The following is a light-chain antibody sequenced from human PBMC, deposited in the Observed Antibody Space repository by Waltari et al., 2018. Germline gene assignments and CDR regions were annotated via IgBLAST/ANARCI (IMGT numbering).Light chain of an antibody. J-gene: IGLJ3*02. Sequence: QSALTQPRSVSGSPGQSVTISCPGTSRDVGGYNYVSWYQHHPGQATQRIISDVTKRPPGVPERFTASKSDNTASLTISWLQAEDDAEYYCCSYAGSITFWVFGGGTKLTVL. CDR1: SRDVGGYNY. V-gene: IGLV2-11*01. CDR2: DVT. CDR3: CSYAGSITFWV.